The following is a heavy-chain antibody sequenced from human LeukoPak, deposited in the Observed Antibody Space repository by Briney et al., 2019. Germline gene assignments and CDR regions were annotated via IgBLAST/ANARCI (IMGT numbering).Heavy chain of an antibody. CDR2: IYTSGST. J-gene: IGHJ6*03. Sequence: PSQTLSLTCTVSGVSISSGSYYWSWIRQPAGKGLEWIGRIYTSGSTNYNPSLKSRVTISVDTSKNQFSLKLSSVTAADTAVYYCARDWRDDYYMDVWGKGTTVTVSS. CDR1: GVSISSGSYY. CDR3: ARDWRDDYYMDV. V-gene: IGHV4-61*02. D-gene: IGHD3-3*01.